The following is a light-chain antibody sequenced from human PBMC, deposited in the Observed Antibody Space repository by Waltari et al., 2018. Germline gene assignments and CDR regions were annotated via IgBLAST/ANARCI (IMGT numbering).Light chain of an antibody. CDR1: TIGLQG. CDR2: DDG. V-gene: IGLV3-21*02. Sequence: SYVLTPPPSVSVAPGQMAKITCVGDTIGLQGVQWYQQKGGEAPVILLYDDGQRPSGSPEGFSGSKSGNTATLTISRVEAGHEADYFCQVWDSSPDHVVFGGGTKLTVL. CDR3: QVWDSSPDHVV. J-gene: IGLJ2*01.